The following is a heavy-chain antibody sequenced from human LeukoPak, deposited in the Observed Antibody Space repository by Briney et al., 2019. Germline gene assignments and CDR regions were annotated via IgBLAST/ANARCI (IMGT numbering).Heavy chain of an antibody. CDR2: IYYSGST. J-gene: IGHJ4*02. Sequence: SQTLSLTSTVSGGSISSGGYYWSWIRQHPGKGLEWIGYIYYSGSTYYNPSLKSRVTISVDTSKNQFSLKLSSVTAADTAVYYCARLQMTTVTFDYWGQGTLVTVSS. V-gene: IGHV4-31*03. CDR3: ARLQMTTVTFDY. D-gene: IGHD4-17*01. CDR1: GGSISSGGYY.